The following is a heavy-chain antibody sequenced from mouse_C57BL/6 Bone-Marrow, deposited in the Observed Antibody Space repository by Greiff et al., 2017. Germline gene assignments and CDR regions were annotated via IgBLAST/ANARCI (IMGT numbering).Heavy chain of an antibody. CDR3: AREDGSSSYYAMDY. CDR1: GFSLTSYG. Sequence: QVHVKQSGPGLVQPSQSLSITCTVSGFSLTSYGVHWVRQSPGKGLEWLGVIWSGGSTDYNAAFISRLSISKDNSKSPVFFKMNSLQADDTAIYYWAREDGSSSYYAMDYWGQGTSVTVSA. CDR2: IWSGGST. J-gene: IGHJ4*01. V-gene: IGHV2-2*01. D-gene: IGHD1-1*01.